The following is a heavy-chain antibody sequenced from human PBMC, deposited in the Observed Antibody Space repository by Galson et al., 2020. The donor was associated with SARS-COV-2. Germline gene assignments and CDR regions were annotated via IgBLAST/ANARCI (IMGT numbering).Heavy chain of an antibody. V-gene: IGHV4-4*02. Sequence: SETLSLTCAVSAGSISSSNWCSWVRQPPGKGPRWIGEIYHSGSTNYNTSLKSRVTISVDKSKNQFSLKLSSVTAADTAVYYCARDGYSYGYHIWGQGTMVTVSS. CDR2: IYHSGST. J-gene: IGHJ3*02. D-gene: IGHD5-18*01. CDR1: AGSISSSNW. CDR3: ARDGYSYGYHI.